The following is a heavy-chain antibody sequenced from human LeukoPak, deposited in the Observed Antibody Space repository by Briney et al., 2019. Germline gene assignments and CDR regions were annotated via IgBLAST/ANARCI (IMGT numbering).Heavy chain of an antibody. Sequence: SETLSLTCTVSGGSISSYYWSWIRQPPGKGLEWIGYIYYSGSTNYNPSLKSRVTISVDTSKNQFSLKVNSVTAADTAVYYCARDRYYYGSGRFDYWGQGTLVTVSS. CDR2: IYYSGST. V-gene: IGHV4-59*01. CDR1: GGSISSYY. D-gene: IGHD3-10*01. J-gene: IGHJ4*02. CDR3: ARDRYYYGSGRFDY.